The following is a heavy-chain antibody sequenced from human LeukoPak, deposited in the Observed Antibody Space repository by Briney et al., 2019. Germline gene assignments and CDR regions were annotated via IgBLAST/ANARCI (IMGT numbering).Heavy chain of an antibody. V-gene: IGHV3-74*01. J-gene: IGHJ2*01. D-gene: IGHD3-3*01. CDR3: ARSINYDLFDL. Sequence: GGSLRLSCSASGFTFSSYWMHWVRQAPGKGLVWVSRISSDGSSTSYADSVKGRFTISRDNAKNTLSLQMNSLRAEDTAVYYCARSINYDLFDLWGRGTLVTVSS. CDR1: GFTFSSYW. CDR2: ISSDGSST.